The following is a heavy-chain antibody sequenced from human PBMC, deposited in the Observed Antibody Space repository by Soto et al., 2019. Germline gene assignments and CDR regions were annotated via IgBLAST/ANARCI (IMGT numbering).Heavy chain of an antibody. CDR1: RYSFTSYW. D-gene: IGHD3-22*01. V-gene: IGHV5-51*01. Sequence: PGESLKISCKGSRYSFTSYWIGWVRQMPGKGLEWMGIIYPGDSDTRYSPSFQGQVTISADKSISTAYLQWSSLKASDTAMYYCARQMELNLVVITAFDIWGQGTMVTVSS. CDR3: ARQMELNLVVITAFDI. CDR2: IYPGDSDT. J-gene: IGHJ3*02.